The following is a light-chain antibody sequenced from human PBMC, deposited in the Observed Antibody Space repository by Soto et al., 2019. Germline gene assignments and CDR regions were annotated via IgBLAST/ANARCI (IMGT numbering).Light chain of an antibody. CDR3: QQYYSYPLT. V-gene: IGKV1-8*01. CDR2: AAS. CDR1: QDISSY. J-gene: IGKJ4*01. Sequence: AIRMTQSPSSFSASTGDRVTITCRASQDISSYLAWYQQIPGKAPKLLIYAASTLQSGVPSRFSGSGSGTDFTLTISGLQSEDFATYYCQQYYSYPLTFGGGTKVEIK.